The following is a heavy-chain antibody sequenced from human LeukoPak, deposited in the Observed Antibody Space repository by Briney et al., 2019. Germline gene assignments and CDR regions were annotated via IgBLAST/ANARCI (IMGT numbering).Heavy chain of an antibody. CDR2: ISYRGNNA. CDR3: SRAPNSSTWYIGGGFDY. D-gene: IGHD6-13*01. J-gene: IGHJ4*02. CDR1: GFTFSNYA. V-gene: IGHV3-30-3*01. Sequence: PGGSLRLSCSASGFTFSNYAMYWVRQAPGKGLEWVAVISYRGNNAYYADSMEGRFTVSRDNSKNTLYLQMNSLRADDTAMYDCSRAPNSSTWYIGGGFDYWGQGTLVTVSS.